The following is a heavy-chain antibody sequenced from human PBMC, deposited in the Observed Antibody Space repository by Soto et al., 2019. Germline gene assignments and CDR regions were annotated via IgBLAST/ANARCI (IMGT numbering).Heavy chain of an antibody. Sequence: GGSLRLSCAASGFTFSDHQMNWVRQAPGRGLEWVSVIYSSGTTYYGDSVKGRFTISRDNSKNTLYLQMNSLRTEDTALYYCARAGSPFHCDSTGYWGFDYWGQGTLVTVSS. V-gene: IGHV3-53*01. J-gene: IGHJ4*02. D-gene: IGHD3-9*01. CDR1: GFTFSDHQ. CDR2: IYSSGTT. CDR3: ARAGSPFHCDSTGYWGFDY.